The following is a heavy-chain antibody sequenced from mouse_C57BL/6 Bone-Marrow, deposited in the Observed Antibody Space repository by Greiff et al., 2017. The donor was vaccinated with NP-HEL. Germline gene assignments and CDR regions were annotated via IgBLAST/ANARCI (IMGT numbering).Heavy chain of an antibody. D-gene: IGHD1-1*01. V-gene: IGHV6-3*01. J-gene: IGHJ2*01. CDR1: GFTFSNYW. Sequence: EVKLMESGGGLVQPGGSMKLSCVASGFTFSNYWMNWVRQSPEKGLEWVAQIRLKSDNYATHYAESVKGRFTISRDDSKSSVYLQMNNLMAEDTGIYYCTAHYYGSDDYWGQGTTLTVSS. CDR3: TAHYYGSDDY. CDR2: IRLKSDNYAT.